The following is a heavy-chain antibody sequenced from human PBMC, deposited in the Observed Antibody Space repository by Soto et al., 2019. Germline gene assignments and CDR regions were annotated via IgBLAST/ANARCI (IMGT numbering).Heavy chain of an antibody. D-gene: IGHD6-19*01. J-gene: IGHJ6*02. CDR2: ISYDGSNK. CDR3: AKEGIGSGWSYYYYYGMDV. CDR1: GFTFSSYG. V-gene: IGHV3-30*18. Sequence: GGSLRLSCAASGFTFSSYGMHWVRQAPGKGLEWVAVISYDGSNKYYADSVKGRFTISRDNSKNTLYLQMNSLRAEDTAVYYCAKEGIGSGWSYYYYYGMDVWGQGTTVTVS.